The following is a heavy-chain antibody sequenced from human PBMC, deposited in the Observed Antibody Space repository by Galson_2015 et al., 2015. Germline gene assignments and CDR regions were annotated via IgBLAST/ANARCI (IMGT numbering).Heavy chain of an antibody. J-gene: IGHJ5*02. V-gene: IGHV3-23*01. CDR3: ARGRGSVWSEGDWLDP. CDR2: IGGSGSKT. D-gene: IGHD3-16*01. CDR1: GFTFGNSA. Sequence: SLRLSCATSGFTFGNSAMAWVRQAPGKGLEWVAAIGGSGSKTHYSDSAQGRFIVSRDNSKKTLFLQMKGLRVDDTAMYFCARGRGSVWSEGDWLDPWGQGTLVIVSS.